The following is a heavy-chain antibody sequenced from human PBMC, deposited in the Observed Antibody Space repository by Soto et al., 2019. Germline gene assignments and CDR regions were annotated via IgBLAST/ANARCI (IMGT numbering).Heavy chain of an antibody. CDR3: AREPLT. Sequence: QVQLQESGPGLVKPSQTLSLTCTVSGGSISNGGYYWNWIRQHPGKGLEWIGYIYYSGSTSYNPSLKSRVTISVDTSKNQFSLKLSSVTAADTAVYYCAREPLTWGQGTLVTVSS. J-gene: IGHJ4*02. CDR2: IYYSGST. CDR1: GGSISNGGYY. V-gene: IGHV4-31*03.